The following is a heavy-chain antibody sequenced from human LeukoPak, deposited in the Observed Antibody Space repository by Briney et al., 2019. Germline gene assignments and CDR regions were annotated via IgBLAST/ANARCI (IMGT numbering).Heavy chain of an antibody. CDR3: AYSRSYWAPPY. D-gene: IGHD1-26*01. Sequence: SVKVSCKASGGTFSSYAISWVRQAPGQGLEWMGGIIPIFGTANYAQKFQGRVTITADKSTSTAYMELSSLRSEDTAVYYCAYSRSYWAPPYWGQGTLVTVSS. CDR1: GGTFSSYA. CDR2: IIPIFGTA. J-gene: IGHJ4*02. V-gene: IGHV1-69*06.